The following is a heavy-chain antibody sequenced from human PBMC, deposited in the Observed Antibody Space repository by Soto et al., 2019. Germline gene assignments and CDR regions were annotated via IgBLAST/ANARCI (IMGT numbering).Heavy chain of an antibody. CDR3: AVGYCASATCSREYFQN. CDR1: GYSISSGYY. V-gene: IGHV4-38-2*01. J-gene: IGHJ1*01. D-gene: IGHD2-2*01. Sequence: SETLSLTCAVSGYSISSGYYWAWIRQPPGKGLEWIGTIYHSGSPFHNPSLKSRVAISVDTPKNQFSLKLRSVTAADTAAYYCAVGYCASATCSREYFQNWGQGTLVTVSS. CDR2: IYHSGSP.